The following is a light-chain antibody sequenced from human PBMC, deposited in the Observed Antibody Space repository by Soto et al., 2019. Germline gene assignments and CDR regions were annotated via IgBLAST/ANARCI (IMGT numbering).Light chain of an antibody. V-gene: IGKV1-39*01. J-gene: IGKJ1*01. CDR2: AAS. Sequence: DIQMTQSPSSLSASVGDGVTITCRASQSISSCLNWYQQKPGKAPKLLIYAASSLQGRVPSRFSGSGSGTDFTLTISSLQPEDFATYYCQQSYSTPWTFGQGTKVEIK. CDR1: QSISSC. CDR3: QQSYSTPWT.